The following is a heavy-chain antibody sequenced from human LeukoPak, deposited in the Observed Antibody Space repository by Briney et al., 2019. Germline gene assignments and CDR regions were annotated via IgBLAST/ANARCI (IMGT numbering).Heavy chain of an antibody. J-gene: IGHJ4*02. CDR2: ISASGAGT. Sequence: GGSLRLSCAASGFTFRNYAMSWVRQAPGKGLEWVSTISASGAGTGYADSVKGRFTISRDNSKNTLYLQMNSLRAEDTAVYYCTKDDGYYDSSGSFLFDSWGQGTLVTVSS. D-gene: IGHD3-22*01. V-gene: IGHV3-23*01. CDR1: GFTFRNYA. CDR3: TKDDGYYDSSGSFLFDS.